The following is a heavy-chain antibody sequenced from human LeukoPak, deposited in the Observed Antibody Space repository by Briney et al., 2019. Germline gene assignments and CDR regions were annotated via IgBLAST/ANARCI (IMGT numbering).Heavy chain of an antibody. CDR3: AGISP. CDR1: GFSVSGYW. Sequence: GGSLRLSCAVSGFSVSGYWMTWVRQAPGKGLEWVSGIYSGGSTSYADSVKGRFTISRDNSKNTLFLQMNSLRAEDTAVYYCAGISPWGQGTLVTVSS. J-gene: IGHJ4*02. CDR2: IYSGGST. V-gene: IGHV3-66*01.